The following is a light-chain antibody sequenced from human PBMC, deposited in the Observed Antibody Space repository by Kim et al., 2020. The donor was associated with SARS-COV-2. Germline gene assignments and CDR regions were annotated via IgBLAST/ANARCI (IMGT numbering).Light chain of an antibody. Sequence: GKRATIACRDSQSVSSSHVAWYAKKPGQAPRLLNNGASSRATGTPDRFRGSGSGTDFTLTNRRLEPEDFAVYYCQQYGSFAFGGGTKVDIK. V-gene: IGKV3-20*01. CDR2: GAS. CDR3: QQYGSFA. J-gene: IGKJ4*01. CDR1: QSVSSSH.